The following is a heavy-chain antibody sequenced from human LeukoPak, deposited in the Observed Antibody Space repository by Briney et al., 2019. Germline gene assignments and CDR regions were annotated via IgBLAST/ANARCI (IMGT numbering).Heavy chain of an antibody. V-gene: IGHV1-2*02. CDR3: ARGSGYSSSWGIDY. D-gene: IGHD6-13*01. J-gene: IGHJ4*02. CDR1: GYTFTGYY. CDR2: INPNSGGT. Sequence: ASVKVSCKASGYTFTGYYMHWVRQAPGQGLGWMGWINPNSGGTNYAQKFQGRVTMTRDTSISTAYMELSRLRSDDTAVYYCARGSGYSSSWGIDYWGQGTLVTVSS.